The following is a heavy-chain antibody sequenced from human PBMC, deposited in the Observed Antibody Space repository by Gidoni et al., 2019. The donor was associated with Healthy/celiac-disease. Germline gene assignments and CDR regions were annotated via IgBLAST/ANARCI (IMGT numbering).Heavy chain of an antibody. D-gene: IGHD3-10*01. CDR1: GGSISSGDYY. CDR2: IYYSGST. CDR3: ARVRNVWFGELFLDY. J-gene: IGHJ4*02. V-gene: IGHV4-30-4*01. Sequence: QVQLQESGPGLVTPSQTLSLTCTVSGGSISSGDYYWSWIRQPPGKGLEWIGYIYYSGSTYYNPSLKSRVTISVDTSKNQFSLKLSSVTAADTAVYYCARVRNVWFGELFLDYWGQGTLVTVSS.